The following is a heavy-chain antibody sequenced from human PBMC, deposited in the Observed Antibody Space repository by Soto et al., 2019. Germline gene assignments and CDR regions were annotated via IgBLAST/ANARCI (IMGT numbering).Heavy chain of an antibody. D-gene: IGHD2-21*02. CDR1: GFPFSSYG. J-gene: IGHJ4*02. V-gene: IGHV3-33*01. CDR2: IWYDGSNK. CDR3: ARWESGDWYLGI. Sequence: GGSLRLSCAASGFPFSSYGMHWVRQAPGKGLDWVAVIWYDGSNKDYADSVKGRFTISRDNSDNSLFLQMISLRVEDTAVYYCARWESGDWYLGIWGQGTLVTVSS.